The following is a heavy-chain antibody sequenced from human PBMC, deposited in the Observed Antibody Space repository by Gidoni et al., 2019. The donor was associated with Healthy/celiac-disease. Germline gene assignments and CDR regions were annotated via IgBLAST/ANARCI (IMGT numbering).Heavy chain of an antibody. J-gene: IGHJ5*02. CDR1: SSDG. V-gene: IGHV3-30*18. D-gene: IGHD2-8*01. CDR3: AKDKYPIATYNWFDP. CDR2: ISYDGSNK. Sequence: SSDGMHWVRQAPGKGLEWVAVISYDGSNKYYADSVKGRFTISRDNSKNTLYLQMNSLRAEDTAVYYCAKDKYPIATYNWFDPWGQGTLVTVSS.